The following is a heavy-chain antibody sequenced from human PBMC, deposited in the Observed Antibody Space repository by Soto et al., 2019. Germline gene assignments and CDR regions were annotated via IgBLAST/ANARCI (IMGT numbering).Heavy chain of an antibody. CDR2: IKQDGSEK. D-gene: IGHD5-12*01. CDR3: ATSGGGWLQPQV. V-gene: IGHV3-7*03. Sequence: GSLRLSCAASGFTFRSNWMSWVRQAPGKGLEWVANIKQDGSEKYYVDSVKGRFTISRDNAKNSLYLQMNSLRAEDTAVYYCATSGGGWLQPQVWGQGTLVTV. J-gene: IGHJ4*02. CDR1: GFTFRSNW.